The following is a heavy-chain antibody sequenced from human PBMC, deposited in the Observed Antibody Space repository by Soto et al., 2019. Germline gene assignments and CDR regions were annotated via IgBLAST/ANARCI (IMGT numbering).Heavy chain of an antibody. CDR3: AKDRWHGHGICY. D-gene: IGHD2-8*01. Sequence: GGSLRLSCAASGFTFSSYDMHWVRQAPGKGLEWVAVISYHGNNKYYADSVKGRFTISRDNSKDTLFLQMNSLRAEDAAMYYCAKDRWHGHGICYWGQGTLVTVSS. J-gene: IGHJ4*02. CDR2: ISYHGNNK. V-gene: IGHV3-30*18. CDR1: GFTFSSYD.